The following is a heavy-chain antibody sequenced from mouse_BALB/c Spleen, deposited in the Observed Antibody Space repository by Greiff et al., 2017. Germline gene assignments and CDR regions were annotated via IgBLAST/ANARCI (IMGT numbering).Heavy chain of an antibody. J-gene: IGHJ4*01. D-gene: IGHD1-1*01. Sequence: VQLQQSGAELVKPGASVKLSCKTSGYTFTSYWIQWVKQRPGQGLGWIGEIFPGTGTTYYNEKFKGKATLTIDTSSSTAYMQLSSLTSDDSAVYFCARYGSSDMDYWGQGTSVTVSS. CDR1: GYTFTSYW. V-gene: IGHV1S132*01. CDR2: IFPGTGTT. CDR3: ARYGSSDMDY.